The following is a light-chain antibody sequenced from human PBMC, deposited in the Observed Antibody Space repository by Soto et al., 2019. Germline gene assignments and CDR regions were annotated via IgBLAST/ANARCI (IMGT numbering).Light chain of an antibody. V-gene: IGKV1-5*03. Sequence: DIQMTQSPSSLPASVGDRVTITCRASQSIRRFLAWYQQKPGKAPKLLIYQASNLESGVPSRFSGSGSGTEFTLTISSLQPDDLAVYYCQQYNYYRWTFGQGTKVDIK. CDR1: QSIRRF. CDR3: QQYNYYRWT. CDR2: QAS. J-gene: IGKJ1*01.